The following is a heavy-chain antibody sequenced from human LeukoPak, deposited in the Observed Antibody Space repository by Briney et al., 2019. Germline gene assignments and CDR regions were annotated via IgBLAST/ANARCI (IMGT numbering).Heavy chain of an antibody. Sequence: SVKVSCKASGGTFSSYAISWVRQAPGQGLEWMGRIIPILGIANYAQKFQGRVTITADKSTSTAYMELSSLRAEDTAVYYCARDSRDYFDDWGQGTLVTVSA. CDR2: IIPILGIA. CDR3: ARDSRDYFDD. CDR1: GGTFSSYA. V-gene: IGHV1-69*04. D-gene: IGHD2-2*01. J-gene: IGHJ4*02.